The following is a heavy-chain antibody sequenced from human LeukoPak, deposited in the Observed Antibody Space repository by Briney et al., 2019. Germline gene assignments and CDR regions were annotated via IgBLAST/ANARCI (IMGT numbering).Heavy chain of an antibody. CDR2: IHYSGSI. D-gene: IGHD1-26*01. Sequence: SETLSLTCTVSGGSISSYYWSWIRHPPGKALEWIGYIHYSGSINYDPSLKSRVTISVDTSKNQFSLKLRSVTAADTAVYYCARYSGSYSGFDYWGQGTLVTVSS. CDR1: GGSISSYY. CDR3: ARYSGSYSGFDY. V-gene: IGHV4-59*08. J-gene: IGHJ4*02.